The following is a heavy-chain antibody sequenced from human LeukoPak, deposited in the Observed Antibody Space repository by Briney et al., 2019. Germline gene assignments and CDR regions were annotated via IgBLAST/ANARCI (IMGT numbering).Heavy chain of an antibody. CDR3: ARDPIMITFGGGLDY. D-gene: IGHD3-16*01. J-gene: IGHJ4*02. CDR1: GYTFTSYY. V-gene: IGHV1-46*03. CDR2: INPSGGST. Sequence: ASVKVSCKAPGYTFTSYYMHWVRQAPGQGLEWMGKINPSGGSTSYAQKFQGRVTMTRDTSTSAVYMELSSLRSEDTAVYYCARDPIMITFGGGLDYWGQGTLVTVSS.